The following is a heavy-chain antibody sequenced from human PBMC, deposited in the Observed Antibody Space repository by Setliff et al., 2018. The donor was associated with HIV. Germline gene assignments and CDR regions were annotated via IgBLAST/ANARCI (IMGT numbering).Heavy chain of an antibody. J-gene: IGHJ4*02. CDR1: GASFTTHY. Sequence: SETLSLTCTVSGASFTTHYWSLIRQPPGKGLEWIGCISTSGSTNYNPSLKSRVTLSIDMSKNQFSLILTSVTAADTAVYYCARSSRVNCGGDCYLFDYWGQGTPVTVSS. CDR3: ARSSRVNCGGDCYLFDY. D-gene: IGHD2-21*02. CDR2: ISTSGST. V-gene: IGHV4-4*09.